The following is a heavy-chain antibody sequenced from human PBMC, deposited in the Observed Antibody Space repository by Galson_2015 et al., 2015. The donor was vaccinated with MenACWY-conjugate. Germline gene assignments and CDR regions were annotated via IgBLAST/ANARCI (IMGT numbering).Heavy chain of an antibody. J-gene: IGHJ6*02. Sequence: SETLSLTCTVSVGSISSYYWSWIRQPPGKGLEWIGYIYYSGSTNYNPSLKSRVTISVDTSKNQFSLKLSSVTAADTAVYYCARGTVVVVAARVSYYYGMDVWGQGTTVTVSS. V-gene: IGHV4-59*08. CDR1: VGSISSYY. D-gene: IGHD2-15*01. CDR3: ARGTVVVVAARVSYYYGMDV. CDR2: IYYSGST.